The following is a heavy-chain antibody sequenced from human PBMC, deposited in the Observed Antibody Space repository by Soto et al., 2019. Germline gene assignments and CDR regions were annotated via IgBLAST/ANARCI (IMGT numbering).Heavy chain of an antibody. Sequence: PGGSLRLSCVASGFTISQYGISWVRQDPGKGLEWVANIKRDGSETYYVDSVKGRFTISRDNAKNTLYLQMNSLRAEDTAVYYCARDLRDGYNSFDYWGQGTLVTVSS. V-gene: IGHV3-7*01. D-gene: IGHD5-12*01. J-gene: IGHJ4*02. CDR1: GFTISQYG. CDR2: IKRDGSET. CDR3: ARDLRDGYNSFDY.